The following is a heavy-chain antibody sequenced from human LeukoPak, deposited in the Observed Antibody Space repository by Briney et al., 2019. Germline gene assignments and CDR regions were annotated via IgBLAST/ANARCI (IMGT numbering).Heavy chain of an antibody. CDR1: GFTFSTYF. Sequence: GGSLRLSCAASGFTFSTYFMHWVRQAPGKGLEWVAVISNDGSNKYHADSVKGRFTISRDNSKNTLYLQMSSLRAEDTAVYYCAREWWAVVGRTAFDIWGQGTMVTVSS. CDR3: AREWWAVVGRTAFDI. CDR2: ISNDGSNK. D-gene: IGHD2-2*01. V-gene: IGHV3-30-3*01. J-gene: IGHJ3*02.